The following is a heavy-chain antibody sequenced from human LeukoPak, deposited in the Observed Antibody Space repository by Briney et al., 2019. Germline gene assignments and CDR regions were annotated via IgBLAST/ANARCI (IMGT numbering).Heavy chain of an antibody. Sequence: SETLSLTCNVSGGSINSYYWSWIRQPPGKGLEWIGYIYYSGSTNYNPSLKSRVTISVDTSKNQYSLTLSSGTAADTAVHYCARARSRYAGAFDIGGQGTMVTVSS. CDR2: IYYSGST. J-gene: IGHJ3*02. CDR1: GGSINSYY. D-gene: IGHD6-13*01. V-gene: IGHV4-59*12. CDR3: ARARSRYAGAFDI.